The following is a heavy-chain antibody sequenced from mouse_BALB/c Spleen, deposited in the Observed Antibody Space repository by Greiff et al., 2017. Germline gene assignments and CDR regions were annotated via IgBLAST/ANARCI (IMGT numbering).Heavy chain of an antibody. CDR1: GFTFSSYG. CDR3: ATGIAY. D-gene: IGHD4-1*01. J-gene: IGHJ3*01. Sequence: EGHLVESGGGLVQPGGSLKLSCAASGFTFSSYGMSWVRQTPDKRLELVATINSNGGSTYYPDSVKGRFTISRDNAKNTLYLQMSSLKSEDTAMYYCATGIAYWGQGTLVTVSA. V-gene: IGHV5-6-3*01. CDR2: INSNGGST.